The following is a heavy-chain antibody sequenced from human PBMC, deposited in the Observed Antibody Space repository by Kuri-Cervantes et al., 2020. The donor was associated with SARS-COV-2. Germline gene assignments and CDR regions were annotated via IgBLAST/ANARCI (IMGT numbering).Heavy chain of an antibody. V-gene: IGHV1-69*10. CDR3: ARGGVATPYYAMDV. J-gene: IGHJ6*02. Sequence: SVKVSCKASGGTFRNYGFSWVRQAPGQRLEWMGGIIPFLGPANYAPRFQGRATITADQSTNIAYVELNSLTSEDTAVYYCARGGVATPYYAMDVWGQGTTVTVSS. CDR2: IIPFLGPA. CDR1: GGTFRNYG. D-gene: IGHD2-21*01.